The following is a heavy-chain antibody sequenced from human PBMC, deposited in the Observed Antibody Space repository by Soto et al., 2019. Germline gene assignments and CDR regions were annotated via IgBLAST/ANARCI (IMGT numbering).Heavy chain of an antibody. D-gene: IGHD3-22*01. CDR1: GYTFTSYY. V-gene: IGHV1-46*01. Sequence: GASVKVSCKASGYTFTSYYMHWVRQAPGQGLEWKGIINPSGGSTSYAQKFQGRVTMTRDTSTSTVYMELSSLRSEDTAVYYCARVYYDSSGYYYVDNYYYYGMDVWGQGTTVTVSS. CDR3: ARVYYDSSGYYYVDNYYYYGMDV. J-gene: IGHJ6*02. CDR2: INPSGGST.